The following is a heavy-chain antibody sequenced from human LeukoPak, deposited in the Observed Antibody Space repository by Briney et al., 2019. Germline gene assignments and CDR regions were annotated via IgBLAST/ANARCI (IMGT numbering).Heavy chain of an antibody. CDR3: ARGQYYDSSVAHDAFDI. CDR1: GYTFTGYY. CDR2: VNPNSGGT. J-gene: IGHJ3*02. D-gene: IGHD3-22*01. Sequence: ASVKVSCKASGYTFTGYYMHWVRQAPGQGLEWMGWVNPNSGGTSYAQKFQGRVTLTRDTSISTAYMELGRLRSDDTAVYFCARGQYYDSSVAHDAFDIWGQGTMVTVSS. V-gene: IGHV1-2*02.